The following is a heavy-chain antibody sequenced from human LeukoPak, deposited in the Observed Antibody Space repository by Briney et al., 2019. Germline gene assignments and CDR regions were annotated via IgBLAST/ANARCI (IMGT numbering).Heavy chain of an antibody. CDR3: ARVKFRAADY. CDR1: GFTFSSYA. V-gene: IGHV3-30-3*01. CDR2: ISYDGSNK. J-gene: IGHJ4*02. Sequence: GGSLRLSCAASGFTFSSYAMHWVRQAPGKGLEWVAVISYDGSNKCYADSVKGRFTISRDNSKNTLYLQMNSLRAEDTAVYYCARVKFRAADYWGQGTLVTVSS.